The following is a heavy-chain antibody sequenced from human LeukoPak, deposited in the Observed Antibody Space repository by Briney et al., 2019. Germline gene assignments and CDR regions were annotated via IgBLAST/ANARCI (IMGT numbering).Heavy chain of an antibody. J-gene: IGHJ6*03. CDR2: IIPIFGTA. CDR3: ARSVVGDYRALRYYYYMDV. V-gene: IGHV1-69*05. CDR1: GGTFSSYA. Sequence: ASVKVSCTASGGTFSSYAISWVRQAPGQGLEWMGGIIPIFGTANYAQKFQGRVTITTDESTSTAYMELSSLRSEDTAVYYCARSVVGDYRALRYYYYMDVWGKGTTVTVSS. D-gene: IGHD3-3*01.